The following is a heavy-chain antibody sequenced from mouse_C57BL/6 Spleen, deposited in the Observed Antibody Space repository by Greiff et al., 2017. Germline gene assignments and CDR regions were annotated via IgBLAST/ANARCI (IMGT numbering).Heavy chain of an antibody. CDR2: IDPNSGGT. D-gene: IGHD3-2*02. J-gene: IGHJ4*01. CDR3: ARWETAQAHYYAMDY. V-gene: IGHV1-72*01. Sequence: QVQLQQSGAELVKPGASVKLSCKASGYTFTSYWMHWVKQRPGRGLEWIGRIDPNSGGTKYNEKVKSKATLTVDKPSSTAYMQLSSLTSEDSAVYYCARWETAQAHYYAMDYWGQGTSVTGSS. CDR1: GYTFTSYW.